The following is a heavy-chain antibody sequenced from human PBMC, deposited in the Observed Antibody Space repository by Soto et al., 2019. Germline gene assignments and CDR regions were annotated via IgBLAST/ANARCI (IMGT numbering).Heavy chain of an antibody. D-gene: IGHD6-19*01. J-gene: IGHJ4*02. CDR1: GGSISGSY. CDR2: VYDTGST. Sequence: QVQLQESGPGLVKPSETLSLTCSVSGGSISGSYWSWIRQSPGKGLEWLGYVYDTGSTNYSPSLRSRVSISVDTSKNEFSLRLSSVTAADTAVYFCARSVAVPGAHIDYWGQGTQVTVSS. CDR3: ARSVAVPGAHIDY. V-gene: IGHV4-59*01.